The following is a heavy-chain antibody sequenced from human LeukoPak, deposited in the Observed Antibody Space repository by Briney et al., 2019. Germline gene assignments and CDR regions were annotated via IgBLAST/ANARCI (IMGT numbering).Heavy chain of an antibody. V-gene: IGHV4-39*01. J-gene: IGHJ5*02. D-gene: IGHD2-2*01. Sequence: SETLSLTCTVSGGSISSSSYYWGWIRQPPGKGLEWIGSIYYSGGTYYNPSLKSRVTISVDTSKNQFSLKLSSVTAADTAVYYCARHPVIVVVSNWFDPWGQGTLVTVSS. CDR1: GGSISSSSYY. CDR3: ARHPVIVVVSNWFDP. CDR2: IYYSGGT.